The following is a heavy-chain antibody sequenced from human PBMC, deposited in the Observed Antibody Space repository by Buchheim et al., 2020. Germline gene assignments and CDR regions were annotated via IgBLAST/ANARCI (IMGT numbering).Heavy chain of an antibody. V-gene: IGHV4-39*01. D-gene: IGHD2-2*01. Sequence: QLQLQESGPGLVKPSETLSLTCTVSGGSISSSSYYWGWIRQPPGKGLEWIGSIYYSGSTYYNPSLKSRVTISVDTSKNQFPLELRSVTAADTAVYYCARGGLLVRYQDYMDVWGKGTT. J-gene: IGHJ6*03. CDR2: IYYSGST. CDR1: GGSISSSSYY. CDR3: ARGGLLVRYQDYMDV.